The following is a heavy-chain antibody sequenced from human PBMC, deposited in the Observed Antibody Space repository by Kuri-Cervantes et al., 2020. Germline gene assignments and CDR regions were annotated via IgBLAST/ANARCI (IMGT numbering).Heavy chain of an antibody. J-gene: IGHJ4*02. V-gene: IGHV3-30*18. Sequence: GGSLRLSCAASGFTFSSHAMSWVRQAPGKGLEWVAVISYDESEQHYADSVKGRFTISRDNSKNTVYLQMNSLRADDTAIYYCVKYSGMYGANFDYWGQGTLVTVSS. CDR3: VKYSGMYGANFDY. CDR2: ISYDESEQ. D-gene: IGHD1-26*01. CDR1: GFTFSSHA.